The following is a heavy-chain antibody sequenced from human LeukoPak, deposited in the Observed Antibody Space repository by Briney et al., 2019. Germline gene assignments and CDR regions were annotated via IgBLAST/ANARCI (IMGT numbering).Heavy chain of an antibody. CDR2: INHSGST. CDR3: ARRATSGNYQMLHFDS. CDR1: GGSFSGYY. D-gene: IGHD1-7*01. J-gene: IGHJ4*02. V-gene: IGHV4-34*01. Sequence: SETLSLTCAVYGGSFSGYYWSWIRQPPGKGLEWIGEINHSGSTNYNPSLKSRVTISVDTSKNQFSLKLSSVTAADRAVYYCARRATSGNYQMLHFDSWGQGILVAVSS.